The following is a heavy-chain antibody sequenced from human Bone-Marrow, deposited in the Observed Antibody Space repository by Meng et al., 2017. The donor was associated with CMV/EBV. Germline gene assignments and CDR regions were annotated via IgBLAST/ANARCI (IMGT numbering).Heavy chain of an antibody. Sequence: GGSLRLSCAASGFTFSSYSMNWVRQAPGKGLEWVSSISSSSSYIYYADSVKGRFTISRDNAKNSLYLQMNSLRAEDTAVYYCAREYRLKYDSSGFDFWGQGPLVTVSS. CDR2: ISSSSSYI. CDR3: AREYRLKYDSSGFDF. D-gene: IGHD3-22*01. CDR1: GFTFSSYS. J-gene: IGHJ4*02. V-gene: IGHV3-21*01.